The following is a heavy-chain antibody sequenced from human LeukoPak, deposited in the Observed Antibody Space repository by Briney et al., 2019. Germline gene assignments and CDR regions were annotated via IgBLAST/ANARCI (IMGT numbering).Heavy chain of an antibody. V-gene: IGHV1-24*01. CDR2: FDPEDGET. CDR3: ATVHYRGSYFDY. Sequence: ASVKVSCKVSGYTLTELSMHWVRQAPGKGLEWMGGFDPEDGETIYAQKFQGRVTMTEDTSTDTAYMELSSLRSEDTAVYYCATVHYRGSYFDYWGQGTLVTVSS. J-gene: IGHJ4*02. D-gene: IGHD1-26*01. CDR1: GYTLTELS.